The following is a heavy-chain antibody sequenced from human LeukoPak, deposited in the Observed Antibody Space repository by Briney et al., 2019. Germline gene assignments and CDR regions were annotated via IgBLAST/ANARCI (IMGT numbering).Heavy chain of an antibody. CDR1: GFTFSSYW. V-gene: IGHV3-74*01. CDR3: ARDWVAAAGRCFQH. Sequence: GGSLRLSCAASGFTFSSYWMHWVRQAPGKGLVWVSRINTDGGSTSYADSVKGRFTISRDNSKNTLYLQMNSLRAEDTAVYYCARDWVAAAGRCFQHWGQGTLVTVSS. D-gene: IGHD6-13*01. CDR2: INTDGGST. J-gene: IGHJ1*01.